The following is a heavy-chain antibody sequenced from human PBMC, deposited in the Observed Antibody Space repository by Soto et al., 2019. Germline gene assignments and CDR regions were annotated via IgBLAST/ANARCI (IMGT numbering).Heavy chain of an antibody. CDR2: ISGSGGST. D-gene: IGHD3-22*01. J-gene: IGHJ4*02. CDR3: AKDPVKYYYDSSGYYEYYFDY. V-gene: IGHV3-23*01. Sequence: GGSLRLSCAASGFTFSSYAMSWVRQAPGKGLEWVSAISGSGGSTYYADSVKGRFTISRDNSNNTLYLQMNSLRAEDTAVYYCAKDPVKYYYDSSGYYEYYFDYWGQGTLVTVSS. CDR1: GFTFSSYA.